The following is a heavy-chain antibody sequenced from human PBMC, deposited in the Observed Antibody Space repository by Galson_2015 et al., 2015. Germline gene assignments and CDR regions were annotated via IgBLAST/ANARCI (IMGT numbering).Heavy chain of an antibody. J-gene: IGHJ6*02. CDR3: AKDRGYSGYGYSGMEV. CDR2: NSGSGGST. V-gene: IGHV3-23*01. CDR1: GFTFNSYA. D-gene: IGHD5-12*01. Sequence: SLRLSCAASGFTFNSYAMNWVRQAPGKGLEWVSGNSGSGGSTYHADSVKGRFTISRDISKNTLYLQMNSLRAEDTAVYYCAKDRGYSGYGYSGMEVWGQGTTVTVSS.